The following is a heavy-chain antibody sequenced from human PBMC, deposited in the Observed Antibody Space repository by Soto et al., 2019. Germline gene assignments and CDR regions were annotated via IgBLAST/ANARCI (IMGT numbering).Heavy chain of an antibody. J-gene: IGHJ6*02. CDR2: ISTYNGDT. D-gene: IGHD1-26*01. Sequence: QVQLVQSGPEVKKPGASVKVSCEASGYTFTTSGISWVRQAPGQGLEWMGWISTYNGDTNSAQKFQGRVTMTADTSTGTAYMELMRLTSDDTAVYYCARQGSWPYYYYGLDVWGQGTTVTVSS. CDR1: GYTFTTSG. V-gene: IGHV1-18*01. CDR3: ARQGSWPYYYYGLDV.